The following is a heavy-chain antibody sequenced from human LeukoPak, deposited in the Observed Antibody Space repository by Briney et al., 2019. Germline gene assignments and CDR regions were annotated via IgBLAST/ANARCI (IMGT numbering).Heavy chain of an antibody. V-gene: IGHV3-53*01. CDR3: ARGDTYSSSWYSADY. Sequence: GGSLRLSCAASRFTFSSYAMHWVRQAPGKGLEWVSVIYSGGSTYYADSVKGRFTISRDNSKNTLYHQMNSLRAEDTAVYYCARGDTYSSSWYSADYWGQGTLVTVSS. D-gene: IGHD6-13*01. CDR1: RFTFSSYA. J-gene: IGHJ4*02. CDR2: IYSGGST.